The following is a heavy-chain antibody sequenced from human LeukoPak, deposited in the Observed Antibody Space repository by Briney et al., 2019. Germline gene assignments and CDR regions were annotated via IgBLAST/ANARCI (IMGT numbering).Heavy chain of an antibody. V-gene: IGHV3-23*01. J-gene: IGHJ4*02. CDR2: ISGSGGST. CDR1: GFTFSTYA. Sequence: TGGSLRLSCAASGFTFSTYAMIWVRQAPGKGLEWVSAISGSGGSTYHADSVKGRFSISRDNSKNTVYLQMSGLRAEDTAVYYCAKDGGYWGQGTLVTVSS. CDR3: AKDGGY. D-gene: IGHD3-3*01.